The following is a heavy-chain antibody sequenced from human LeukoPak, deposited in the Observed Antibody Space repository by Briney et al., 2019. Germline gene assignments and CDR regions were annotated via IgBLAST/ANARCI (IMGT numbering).Heavy chain of an antibody. CDR3: ARDLRYSSGWYDY. Sequence: GGSLRLSCAASGFTFSSYSMNWVRQAPGKGLEWGSSISSSSSYIYYADSVKGRFTISRANAKNSLYLQMNSLRAEDTAVYYCARDLRYSSGWYDYWGQGTLVTVSS. J-gene: IGHJ4*02. CDR2: ISSSSSYI. CDR1: GFTFSSYS. V-gene: IGHV3-21*01. D-gene: IGHD6-19*01.